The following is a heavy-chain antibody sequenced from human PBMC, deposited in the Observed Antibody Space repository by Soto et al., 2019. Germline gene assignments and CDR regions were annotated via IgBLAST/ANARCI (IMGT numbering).Heavy chain of an antibody. CDR1: GFTFRTYA. CDR2: VSNSGGTT. CDR3: ANSRRGLEVDY. Sequence: EVQLLESGGGLVQPGGSLRLTCAASGFTFRTYAMHWVRQAPGKGLEWVLGVSNSGGTTDNADFVKGRFTISRDNSKNMLFLQMNSLRVEDTAVYYCANSRRGLEVDYWGQGTLVTVSS. V-gene: IGHV3-23*01. J-gene: IGHJ4*02. D-gene: IGHD1-1*01.